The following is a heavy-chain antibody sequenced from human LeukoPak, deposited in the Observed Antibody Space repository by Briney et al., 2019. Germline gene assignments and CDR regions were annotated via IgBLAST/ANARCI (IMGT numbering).Heavy chain of an antibody. D-gene: IGHD6-6*01. J-gene: IGHJ4*02. CDR3: AKASYSSSWWVVDY. Sequence: GGSLRLSCAASGFTFSSYAMSWVRQAPGKGLEWVSAISGSGSSTYYADSVKGRFTTSRDNSKNTLYLQMNSLRAEDTAVYYCAKASYSSSWWVVDYWGQGTLVTVSS. CDR2: ISGSGSST. CDR1: GFTFSSYA. V-gene: IGHV3-23*01.